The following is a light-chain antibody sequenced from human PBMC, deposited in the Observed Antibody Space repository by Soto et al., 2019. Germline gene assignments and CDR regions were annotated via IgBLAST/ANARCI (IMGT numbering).Light chain of an antibody. CDR2: GAS. V-gene: IGKV3D-15*01. J-gene: IGKJ1*01. CDR1: QSVSRN. CDR3: QQYNNWPQT. Sequence: EIVMTQSPATLSVSPGERATISCRASQSVSRNLAWYQQKPGQAPRLLIYGASTRAPGIGARFSGSGSGTEFTLTISGLQSEDFAVSYCQQYNNWPQTFGQGTKVEIK.